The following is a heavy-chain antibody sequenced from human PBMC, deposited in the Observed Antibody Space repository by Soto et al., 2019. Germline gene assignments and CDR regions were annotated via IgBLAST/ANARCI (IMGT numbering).Heavy chain of an antibody. J-gene: IGHJ4*02. V-gene: IGHV1-46*01. Sequence: GASVKVSCKPSGYTFSDYYMHRVRQAPGQGLEWMGIINPSGGSTSYAQKFQGRVTMTRDTSTSTVYMELSSLRSEDTAVYYCARSWIQLWFPPPDVYWGQGTLVTVSS. CDR1: GYTFSDYY. CDR2: INPSGGST. D-gene: IGHD5-18*01. CDR3: ARSWIQLWFPPPDVY.